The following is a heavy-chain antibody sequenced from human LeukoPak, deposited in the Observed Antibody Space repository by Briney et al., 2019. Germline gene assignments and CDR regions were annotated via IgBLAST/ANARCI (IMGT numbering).Heavy chain of an antibody. Sequence: QPGGSLRLSCAASGFTFSSYAMHWVRQAPGKGLEYVSAISSNGGSTYYANSVKGRFTISRDNSKNTLYLQMGSLRAEDMAVYYCARELHDYGDPPGAFDIWGQGTMVTVSS. CDR1: GFTFSSYA. J-gene: IGHJ3*02. D-gene: IGHD4-17*01. CDR3: ARELHDYGDPPGAFDI. CDR2: ISSNGGST. V-gene: IGHV3-64*01.